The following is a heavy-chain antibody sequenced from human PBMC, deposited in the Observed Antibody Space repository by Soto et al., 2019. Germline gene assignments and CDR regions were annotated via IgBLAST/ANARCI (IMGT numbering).Heavy chain of an antibody. CDR2: IYWDDDK. V-gene: IGHV2-5*02. J-gene: IGHJ4*02. Sequence: QITLKESGSTLVKPTQTLTLTCTFSGFSLNTGGVGVGWIRQPPGEGLEWLALIYWDDDKRYRPSLKSRLTITKDTSRNQVVLTMTHMDPVDTATYYCAHRRHPGGHYDSSGYSYWGQGILVTVSS. CDR1: GFSLNTGGVG. D-gene: IGHD3-22*01. CDR3: AHRRHPGGHYDSSGYSY.